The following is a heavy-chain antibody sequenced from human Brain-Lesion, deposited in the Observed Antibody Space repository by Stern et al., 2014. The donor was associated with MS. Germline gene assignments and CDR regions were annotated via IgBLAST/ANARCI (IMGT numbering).Heavy chain of an antibody. CDR2: INPNTGGT. V-gene: IGHV1-2*02. CDR1: GYIFTGYY. J-gene: IGHJ6*02. CDR3: ARDQRGITIFGVVTDYYYLGMDV. D-gene: IGHD3-3*01. Sequence: QMQLVQSGAEVKKPGASVKGSCKTSGYIFTGYYIHWVRQAPGQGLEWMAWINPNTGGTKYAQKFQGRVTMSRDTSISTAYVELSSLTSDDTAVYYCARDQRGITIFGVVTDYYYLGMDVWGQGTTVTVSS.